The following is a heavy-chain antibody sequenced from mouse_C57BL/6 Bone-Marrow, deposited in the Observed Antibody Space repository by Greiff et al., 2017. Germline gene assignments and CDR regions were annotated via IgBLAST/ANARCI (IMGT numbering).Heavy chain of an antibody. J-gene: IGHJ4*01. CDR2: ISDGGSYT. Sequence: DVKLVESGGGLVKPGGSLKLSCAAYGFTFSSYAMSWVRQTPEKRLEWVATISDGGSYTYYPDNVKGRFTISRDNAKNNLYLQMSHLKSEDTAMYYCAREWGLTSYAMDYWGQGTSVTVSS. D-gene: IGHD4-1*01. V-gene: IGHV5-4*01. CDR1: GFTFSSYA. CDR3: AREWGLTSYAMDY.